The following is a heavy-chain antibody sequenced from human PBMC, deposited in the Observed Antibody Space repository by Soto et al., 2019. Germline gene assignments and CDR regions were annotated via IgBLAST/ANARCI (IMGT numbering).Heavy chain of an antibody. CDR1: AASFSKYY. D-gene: IGHD3-16*01. Sequence: SETLSLTCTVSAASFSKYYWTWIRQPPGKGLEWIGYIYFNGNTKYNPSLEGRLTISIDTSKKEFSLKLTSVTAADAAVYYCASVKFGGIVLAHWGQGTLVTVSS. CDR2: IYFNGNT. J-gene: IGHJ4*02. V-gene: IGHV4-59*01. CDR3: ASVKFGGIVLAH.